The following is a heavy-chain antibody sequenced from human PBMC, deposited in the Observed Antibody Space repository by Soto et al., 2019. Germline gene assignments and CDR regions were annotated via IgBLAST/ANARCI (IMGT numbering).Heavy chain of an antibody. CDR2: INAGNGNT. Sequence: GASVKVSCKASGYTFTSYAMHWVRQAPGQRLEWMGWINAGNGNTKYSQKFQGRVTITRDTSASTAYMELSSLRSEDTAVYYCAREPMDCSSTSCYLYYYYGMDVWGQGTTVTVSS. CDR3: AREPMDCSSTSCYLYYYYGMDV. D-gene: IGHD2-2*01. V-gene: IGHV1-3*01. CDR1: GYTFTSYA. J-gene: IGHJ6*02.